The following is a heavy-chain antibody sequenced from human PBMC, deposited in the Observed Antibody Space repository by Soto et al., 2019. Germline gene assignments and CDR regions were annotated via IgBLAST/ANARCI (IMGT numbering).Heavy chain of an antibody. CDR3: ARDHRRYCSGGSCYSAYYYGMDV. D-gene: IGHD2-15*01. J-gene: IGHJ6*02. V-gene: IGHV1-18*01. CDR2: ISAYNGNT. Sequence: QVQLVQSGAAVKKPGASVKVSCKASGYTFTSYGISWVRQAPGQVLEWMGWISAYNGNTNYAQKLQGRVTMTTDTSTSTAYMEMRSLRSDDTAVYYCARDHRRYCSGGSCYSAYYYGMDVWGQGTTVTVSS. CDR1: GYTFTSYG.